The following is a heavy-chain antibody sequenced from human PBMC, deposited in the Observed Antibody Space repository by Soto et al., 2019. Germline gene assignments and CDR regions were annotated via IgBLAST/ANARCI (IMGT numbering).Heavy chain of an antibody. CDR1: GFTFNNYA. D-gene: IGHD5-18*01. V-gene: IGHV3-23*01. J-gene: IGHJ4*02. CDR3: AKDKWDTPVFNLGVFDY. Sequence: PGGSLRLSCAASGFTFNNYAMSWVRQAPGKGLEWVSSISGSGVITYYADSVKGRLIISRDNSKNTLYLQKNSLRAEDTAVYYCAKDKWDTPVFNLGVFDYWGQGTLVTVSS. CDR2: ISGSGVIT.